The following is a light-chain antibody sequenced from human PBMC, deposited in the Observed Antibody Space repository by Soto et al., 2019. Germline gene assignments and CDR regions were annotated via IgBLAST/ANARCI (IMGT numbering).Light chain of an antibody. J-gene: IGLJ2*01. CDR2: QDN. CDR3: QTCDNSPSVV. CDR1: KLGDKY. V-gene: IGLV3-1*01. Sequence: SSELTQAPSVSVSPGQTASITCSGDKLGDKYASWYQQKAGQSPVLVIYQDNKRPSGVPERISGSNSGSTATLTISGVQAMDEADYYCQTCDNSPSVVFGGGTKVTVL.